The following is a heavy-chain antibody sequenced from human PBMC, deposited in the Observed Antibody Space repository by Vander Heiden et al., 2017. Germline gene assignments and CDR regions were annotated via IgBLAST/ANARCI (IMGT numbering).Heavy chain of an antibody. V-gene: IGHV4-61*01. D-gene: IGHD1-26*01. J-gene: IGHJ6*02. CDR3: ARDLFDDSGSYGLDL. Sequence: QVQLQKSGPGLVRPSETLSLTCTVSGGSVSSGNHYWTWSRQPPGNGLEWIGYIYDSGRTNYSPSLKSRLTISVDTSKNHFSLKLRSVTAADTAVYFCARDLFDDSGSYGLDLWGPGAAVTVSS. CDR1: GGSVSSGNHY. CDR2: IYDSGRT.